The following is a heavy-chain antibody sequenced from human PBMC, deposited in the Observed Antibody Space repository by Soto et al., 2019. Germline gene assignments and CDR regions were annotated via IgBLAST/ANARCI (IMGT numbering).Heavy chain of an antibody. J-gene: IGHJ5*02. CDR3: ARVWSYCSSTSCYLTSYWFDP. V-gene: IGHV4-34*01. CDR2: INHSGST. Sequence: SETLSLTCAVYGGSFSGYYWSWIRQHPGKGLEWIGEINHSGSTNYNPSLKSRVTISVDTSKNQFSLKLSSVTAADTAVYYCARVWSYCSSTSCYLTSYWFDPWGQGTLVTVSS. D-gene: IGHD2-2*01. CDR1: GGSFSGYY.